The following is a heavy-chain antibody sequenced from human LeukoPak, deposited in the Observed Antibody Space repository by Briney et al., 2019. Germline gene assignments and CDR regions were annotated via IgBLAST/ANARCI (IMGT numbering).Heavy chain of an antibody. J-gene: IGHJ4*02. Sequence: PGGSLRLSCAASGFTFSNYNMNWVRQAPGKGLEWVSSISSGGNYIYYADSVKGRFTISRDNAKNSLYLQMNSLRAGDAAVYYCARDLRLWGQGTLVTVSS. CDR1: GFTFSNYN. V-gene: IGHV3-21*06. CDR2: ISSGGNYI. CDR3: ARDLRL.